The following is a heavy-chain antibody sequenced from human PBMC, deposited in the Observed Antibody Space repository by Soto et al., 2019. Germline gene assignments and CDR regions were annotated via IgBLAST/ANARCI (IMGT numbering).Heavy chain of an antibody. CDR2: TRNKANSYTT. V-gene: IGHV3-72*01. CDR3: ARDGSIAARSFHYMDV. D-gene: IGHD6-6*01. J-gene: IGHJ6*03. Sequence: GGSLRLSCAASGFTFSDHYMDWVRQAPGKGLERVGRTRNKANSYTTEYDASVKGRFTISRDDSKNTLNLQMNSLKTEDSALFYCARDGSIAARSFHYMDVWGKGTTVTVSS. CDR1: GFTFSDHY.